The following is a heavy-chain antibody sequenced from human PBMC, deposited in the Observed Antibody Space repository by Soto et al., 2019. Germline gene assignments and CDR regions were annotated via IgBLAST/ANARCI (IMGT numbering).Heavy chain of an antibody. Sequence: PSETLSLTCTGSGGSISSYYWSWIRQPPGKGLEWIGYIYYSGSTNYNPSLKSRVTISVDTSKNQFSLKLSSVTAADTAVYYCARDDEGCFDYWGQGTLVTVS. D-gene: IGHD6-19*01. CDR1: GGSISSYY. CDR3: ARDDEGCFDY. J-gene: IGHJ4*02. CDR2: IYYSGST. V-gene: IGHV4-59*01.